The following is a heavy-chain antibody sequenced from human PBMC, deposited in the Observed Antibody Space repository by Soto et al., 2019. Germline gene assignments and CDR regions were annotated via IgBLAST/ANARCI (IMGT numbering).Heavy chain of an antibody. D-gene: IGHD1-26*01. CDR1: GGSISSYY. J-gene: IGHJ6*02. CDR2: IYYSGST. V-gene: IGHV4-59*01. CDR3: ARLRDLGATRLLHYSHYGMDV. Sequence: SETLSLTCTVSGGSISSYYWSWIRQPPGKGLGWIGYIYYSGSTNYNPSLKSRVTISVDTSKNQFSLKLSSVTAADTAVYYCARLRDLGATRLLHYSHYGMDVWGQGTTVTVSS.